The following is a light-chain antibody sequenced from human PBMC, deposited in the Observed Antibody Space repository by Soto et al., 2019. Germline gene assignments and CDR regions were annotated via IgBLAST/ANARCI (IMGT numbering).Light chain of an antibody. CDR2: GAS. Sequence: DIQMTQSPSTLSASVGDRVTITCRASQSISSWLAWYQQRPRKAPKLLIYGASSLESGVPSRFSGSGSGTEFTLTISSLQPDDFATYYCQQYATSSTTFGQGTKLEIK. V-gene: IGKV1-5*01. J-gene: IGKJ2*01. CDR3: QQYATSSTT. CDR1: QSISSW.